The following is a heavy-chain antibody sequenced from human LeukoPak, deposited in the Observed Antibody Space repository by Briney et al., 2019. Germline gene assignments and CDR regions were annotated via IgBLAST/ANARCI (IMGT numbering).Heavy chain of an antibody. J-gene: IGHJ4*02. CDR1: GFTFDDYA. CDR3: AKDYYYDSSGLFDY. D-gene: IGHD3-22*01. Sequence: GGSLRLSCAASGFTFDDYAMHWVRQAPGKGPEWVSGISWNSGSIGYADSVKGRFTISRDNAKNSLYLQMNSLRAEDTALYYCAKDYYYDSSGLFDYWGQGTLVTVSS. CDR2: ISWNSGSI. V-gene: IGHV3-9*01.